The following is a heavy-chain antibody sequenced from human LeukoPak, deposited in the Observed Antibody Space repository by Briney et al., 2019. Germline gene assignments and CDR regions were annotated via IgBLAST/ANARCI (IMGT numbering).Heavy chain of an antibody. CDR2: IIPIFATA. CDR3: ARALAPLSAYSNDGIVYMDV. CDR1: GGTFSSYA. V-gene: IGHV1-69*05. J-gene: IGHJ6*03. Sequence: GASVKVSCKASGGTFSSYAISWVRQAPGQGLEWMGGIIPIFATANYAQKFQGRVTITTDESTSTAYMELSSLRSEDTAVYYCARALAPLSAYSNDGIVYMDVWGKGTTVTVSS. D-gene: IGHD6-13*01.